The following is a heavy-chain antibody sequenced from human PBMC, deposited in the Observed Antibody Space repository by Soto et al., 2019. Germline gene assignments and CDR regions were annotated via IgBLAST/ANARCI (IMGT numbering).Heavy chain of an antibody. D-gene: IGHD2-8*02. CDR3: AKDGGSVCSGGTCYFQAPDY. CDR2: IDGSGRNT. J-gene: IGHJ4*02. CDR1: GFTFSSYA. V-gene: IGHV3-23*01. Sequence: RLSCAASGFTFSSYAMSWVRQAPGKGLEWVSGIDGSGRNTYYADSVKGRFTISRDNSKNTLFVQMDSLRVEDTALYYCAKDGGSVCSGGTCYFQAPDYWGQGTLVTVSS.